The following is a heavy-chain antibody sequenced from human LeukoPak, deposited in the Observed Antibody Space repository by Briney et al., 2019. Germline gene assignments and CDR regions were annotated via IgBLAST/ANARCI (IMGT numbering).Heavy chain of an antibody. CDR3: AREKWDLNRSTDMDV. D-gene: IGHD1-26*01. CDR1: GGTFSSYA. J-gene: IGHJ6*03. Sequence: GASVKVSCKASGGTFSSYAISWVRQAPGQGLEWMGGIIPIFGTANYAQKFQGRVTITTDESTSTAYMELSSLRSEDTAVYYCAREKWDLNRSTDMDVWGKGTTVTVS. CDR2: IIPIFGTA. V-gene: IGHV1-69*05.